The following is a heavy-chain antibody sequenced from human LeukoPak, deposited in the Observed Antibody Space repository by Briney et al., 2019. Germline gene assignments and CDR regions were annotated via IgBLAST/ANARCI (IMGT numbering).Heavy chain of an antibody. V-gene: IGHV3-21*01. D-gene: IGHD3-22*01. CDR2: ISSSSSYI. CDR3: ARESSGYIPLNWFDP. J-gene: IGHJ5*02. CDR1: GFTFSSYS. Sequence: GGSLRLSCAASGFTFSSYSMNWVRQAPGKGLEWVSSISSSSSYIYYADSVKGRFTISRDNSKNTLYLQMNSLRAEDTAVYYCARESSGYIPLNWFDPWGQGTLVTVSS.